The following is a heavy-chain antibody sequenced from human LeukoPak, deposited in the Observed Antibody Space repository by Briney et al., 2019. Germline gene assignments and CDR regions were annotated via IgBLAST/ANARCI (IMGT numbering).Heavy chain of an antibody. CDR2: IYPGDSDT. D-gene: IGHD5-12*01. CDR3: ATFGSYSGYDPLDY. CDR1: GYSFTSYW. V-gene: IGHV5-51*01. J-gene: IGHJ4*02. Sequence: GESLKISCKASGYSFTSYWIGWVRQMPGKGLEWMGIIYPGDSDTRYSPSFQGQVTISADESITTAYLQWSSLKASDTAMYYCATFGSYSGYDPLDYWGQGTLVTVSS.